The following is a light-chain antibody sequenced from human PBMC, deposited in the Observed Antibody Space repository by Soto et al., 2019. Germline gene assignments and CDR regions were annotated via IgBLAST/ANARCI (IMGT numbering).Light chain of an antibody. CDR1: QSISSSY. Sequence: ENVLTQSPGTLSLSPGERATLSCRASQSISSSYLAWYQQKPGQPPRLLIYGASNRATGIPDRFSGSGSGTYFTLTRSRPEPEDFAVYYCQQYSGSPPLTLGGGTKVEIK. CDR2: GAS. J-gene: IGKJ4*01. V-gene: IGKV3-20*01. CDR3: QQYSGSPPLT.